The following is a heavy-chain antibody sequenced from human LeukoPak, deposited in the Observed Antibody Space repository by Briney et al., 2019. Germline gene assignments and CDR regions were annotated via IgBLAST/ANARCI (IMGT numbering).Heavy chain of an antibody. CDR1: GLTLTTFD. J-gene: IGHJ5*01. Sequence: GGSLRLSCTASGLTLTTFDMVWVRQTPGRGLEWVSIISGNDPTKIYADSVKGRFTISRDDLKNTIYLQMDSLRDEDTAFYYCAKGLDTYSSRYLNRIFDSWGQGTLVTVSS. CDR2: ISGNDPTK. V-gene: IGHV3-23*01. D-gene: IGHD6-25*01. CDR3: AKGLDTYSSRYLNRIFDS.